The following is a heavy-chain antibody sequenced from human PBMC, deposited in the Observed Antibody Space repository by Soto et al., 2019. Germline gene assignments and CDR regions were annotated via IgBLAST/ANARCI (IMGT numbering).Heavy chain of an antibody. J-gene: IGHJ4*02. D-gene: IGHD3-22*01. CDR2: ISGRGGST. V-gene: IGHV3-23*01. CDR1: GFTFSSYA. Sequence: EVQLLESGGGLVQPGGSLRLSCAASGFTFSSYAMSWVRQAPGKGLECVSAISGRGGSTYYADSVTGRYTIYRDNSKNTLYLQMNSLRAEDPAVYYCAKGSDSSGYYIDYWGQVTLVTV. CDR3: AKGSDSSGYYIDY.